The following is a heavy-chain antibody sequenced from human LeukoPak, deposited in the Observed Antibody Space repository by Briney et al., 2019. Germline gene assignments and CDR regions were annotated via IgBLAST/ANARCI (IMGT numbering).Heavy chain of an antibody. Sequence: GGSLRLSCAASGFTFSSYAMNWVRQAPGKGLEWVSASSGSGGNTYYADSVKGRSTISRDNSKNTLYLQVKSLRAEDTAVYYCAAGGYSMGYCSGGSCYTPRYWGQGTLVTVSS. CDR1: GFTFSSYA. CDR3: AAGGYSMGYCSGGSCYTPRY. J-gene: IGHJ4*02. CDR2: SSGSGGNT. V-gene: IGHV3-23*01. D-gene: IGHD2-15*01.